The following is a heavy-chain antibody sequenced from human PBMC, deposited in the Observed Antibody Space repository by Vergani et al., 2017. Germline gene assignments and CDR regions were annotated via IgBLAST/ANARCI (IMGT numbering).Heavy chain of an antibody. CDR3: ARDYRRGSSWYFSPPSSDYYYYMDV. CDR2: IIPILGIA. CDR1: GGTFSSYT. V-gene: IGHV1-69*02. Sequence: QVQLVQSGAEVKKPGSSVKVSCKASGGTFSSYTISWVRQAPGPGLEWMGRIIPILGIAKYAQKFQGRVTITADEPTSTAYMELSSLGSEDTAVYYCARDYRRGSSWYFSPPSSDYYYYMDVWGKGTTVTVSS. D-gene: IGHD6-13*01. J-gene: IGHJ6*03.